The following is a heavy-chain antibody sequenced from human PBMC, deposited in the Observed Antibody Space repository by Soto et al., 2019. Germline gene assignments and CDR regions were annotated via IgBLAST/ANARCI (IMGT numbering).Heavy chain of an antibody. V-gene: IGHV3-9*01. CDR3: AKEGVCSGGSCYPPHYYYMDV. D-gene: IGHD2-15*01. CDR1: GFTFDDYA. CDR2: ISWNSGSI. Sequence: EVQLVESGGGLVQPGRSLRLSCAASGFTFDDYAMHWVRQAPGKGLEWVSGISWNSGSIGDADSVKGRFTISRDNAKNSLYLQMNSLRSEDTALYYCAKEGVCSGGSCYPPHYYYMDVWGKGTTVTVS. J-gene: IGHJ6*03.